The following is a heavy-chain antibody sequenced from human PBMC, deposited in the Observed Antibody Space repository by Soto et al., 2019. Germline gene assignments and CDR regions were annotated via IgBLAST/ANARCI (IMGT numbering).Heavy chain of an antibody. CDR1: GYSFATSG. J-gene: IGHJ4*02. D-gene: IGHD3-22*01. CDR2: ISAYNGNT. V-gene: IGHV1-18*01. CDR3: ARAGQYYDSSGYAD. Sequence: QVKLVQSGTEVKKPGASMKVSCKASGYSFATSGISWVRQAPGQGLEWMGWISAYNGNTNYDQKLQDRLIMTTDTNTSTAYLELRSLRSDDTAVYYCARAGQYYDSSGYADWGQGTLVTVSS.